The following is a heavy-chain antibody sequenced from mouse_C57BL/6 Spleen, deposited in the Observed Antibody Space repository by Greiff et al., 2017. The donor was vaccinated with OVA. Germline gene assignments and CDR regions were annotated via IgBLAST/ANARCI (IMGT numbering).Heavy chain of an antibody. V-gene: IGHV1-53*01. CDR2: INPSNGGT. CDR1: GYTFTSYW. CDR3: ARAGGRFYAMDY. J-gene: IGHJ4*01. Sequence: QVQLQQPGPELVKPGASVKLSCKASGYTFTSYWMHWVKQRPGQGLEWIGNINPSNGGTNYNEKFKSKATLTVDKSPSTAYMQLSSLTSEDSAVYYCARAGGRFYAMDYWGQGTSVTVSS.